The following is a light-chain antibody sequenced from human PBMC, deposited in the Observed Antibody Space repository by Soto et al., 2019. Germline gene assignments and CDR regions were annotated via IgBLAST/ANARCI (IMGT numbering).Light chain of an antibody. CDR2: DVS. CDR1: SSDVGGYNY. Sequence: QSALTQPASVSGSPGQSITISCTGTSSDVGGYNYVSWYQQNPGKAPKFMIYDVSNRPSGVSNRFSGSKSGNTASLNISGLQAEDEADYYCCSYTTSNTRQIVFGTGTKLTVL. CDR3: CSYTTSNTRQIV. V-gene: IGLV2-14*01. J-gene: IGLJ1*01.